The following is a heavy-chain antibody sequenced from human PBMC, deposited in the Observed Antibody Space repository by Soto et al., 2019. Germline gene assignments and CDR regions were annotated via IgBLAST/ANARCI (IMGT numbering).Heavy chain of an antibody. CDR3: ARAMGNYDFWSGYYTGRWFDP. V-gene: IGHV3-30*04. CDR1: GFTFSSYA. J-gene: IGHJ5*02. Sequence: GGSLRLSCAASGFTFSSYAMHWVRQAPGKGLEWVAVISYDGSNKYYADSVKGRFTISRDNSKNKLYLQMNSLRAEDTAVYYCARAMGNYDFWSGYYTGRWFDPWGQGTLVTVSS. D-gene: IGHD3-3*01. CDR2: ISYDGSNK.